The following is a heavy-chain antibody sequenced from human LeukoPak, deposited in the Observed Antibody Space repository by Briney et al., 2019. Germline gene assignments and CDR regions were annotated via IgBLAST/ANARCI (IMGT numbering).Heavy chain of an antibody. CDR2: ISRAATYI. CDR1: GLAFSYEN. V-gene: IGHV3-21*01. J-gene: IGHJ1*01. D-gene: IGHD3-10*01. CDR3: ARDEGV. Sequence: GGSLRLSCTASGLAFSYENMNWVRQVPEKGLEWLSSISRAATYIHYADSVEGRFTISRDNAKNTLYLQMNSLRVEDTGVYYCARDEGVWGQGTLVTVSS.